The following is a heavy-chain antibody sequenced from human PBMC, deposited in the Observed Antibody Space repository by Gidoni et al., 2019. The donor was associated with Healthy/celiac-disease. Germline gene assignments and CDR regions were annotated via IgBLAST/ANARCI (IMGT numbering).Heavy chain of an antibody. Sequence: EVQLVESGGGLVQPGRSLRLSCAASGFTFDDYAMHWVRQAPGKGLEWVSGISWNSGSIGYADSVKGRFTISRDNAKNSLYLQMNSLRAEDTALYYCAKDLLSSWSAGVDYWGQGTLVTVSS. CDR2: ISWNSGSI. CDR1: GFTFDDYA. J-gene: IGHJ4*02. CDR3: AKDLLSSWSAGVDY. V-gene: IGHV3-9*01. D-gene: IGHD6-13*01.